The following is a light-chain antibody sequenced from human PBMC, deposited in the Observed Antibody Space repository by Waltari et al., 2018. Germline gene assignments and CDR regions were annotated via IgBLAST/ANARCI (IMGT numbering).Light chain of an antibody. CDR2: ESS. CDR3: QQYNSYST. J-gene: IGKJ4*01. CDR1: TTIRTW. Sequence: DIQMTQSPSTLPASVGDRVNISCRASTTIRTWLVWYQQKPGTPPNTLIYESSSLESGVPSRFSGSGSGTVFTLTISSLQPDDFATYYCQQYNSYSTFGGGTKVEIK. V-gene: IGKV1-5*03.